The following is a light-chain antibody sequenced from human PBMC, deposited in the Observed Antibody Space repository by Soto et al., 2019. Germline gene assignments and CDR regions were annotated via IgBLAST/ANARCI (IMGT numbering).Light chain of an antibody. CDR1: QSVTTF. CDR2: DAS. V-gene: IGKV3-11*01. J-gene: IGKJ5*01. Sequence: EIVLTQSPATLSLSPGERATLSCRASQSVTTFLAWYQQKPGQAPRLLIYDASDRAPGIPARFSGSGSGTDFTLTITSLEPEDFAVYFCHQRYNWPRVTFGQGTRLEIK. CDR3: HQRYNWPRVT.